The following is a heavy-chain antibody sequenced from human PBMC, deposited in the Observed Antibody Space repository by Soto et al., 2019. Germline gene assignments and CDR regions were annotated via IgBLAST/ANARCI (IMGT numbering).Heavy chain of an antibody. V-gene: IGHV3-23*01. J-gene: IGHJ4*02. CDR1: GFTFSSDA. CDR2: ISGSGGST. CDR3: AKDRTKYSSSWYY. Sequence: GSLRLSCAASGFTFSSDAMSWVRQAPGKGLEWVSAISGSGGSTYYADSVKGRFTISRDNSKNTLYLQMNSLRAEDTAVYYCAKDRTKYSSSWYYWGQGTLVTVSS. D-gene: IGHD6-13*01.